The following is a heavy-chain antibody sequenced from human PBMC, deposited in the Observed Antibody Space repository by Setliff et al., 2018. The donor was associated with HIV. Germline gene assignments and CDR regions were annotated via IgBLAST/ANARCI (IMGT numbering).Heavy chain of an antibody. CDR3: ARDREDPYYYYGMDV. CDR1: GFTFSSYA. Sequence: AGGSLRLSCAASGFTFSSYAMHWVRQAPGKGLEWVAVISYDGSNKYYADSVKGRFTISRDNSKNTLYLQMNSLRAEDTAVYYCARDREDPYYYYGMDVWGQGTTVTVS. J-gene: IGHJ6*02. CDR2: ISYDGSNK. V-gene: IGHV3-30-3*01.